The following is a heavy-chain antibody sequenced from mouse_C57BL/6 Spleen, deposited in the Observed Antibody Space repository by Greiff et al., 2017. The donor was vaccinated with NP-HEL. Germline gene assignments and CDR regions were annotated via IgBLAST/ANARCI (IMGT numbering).Heavy chain of an antibody. CDR3: ASSDGYPFAY. CDR1: GYSFTGYY. D-gene: IGHD2-3*01. CDR2: INPSTGGT. V-gene: IGHV1-42*01. Sequence: EVQLQQSGPELVKPGASVKISCKASGYSFTGYYMNWVKQSPEKSLEWIGEINPSTGGTTYNQKFKAKATLTVDKSSSTAYMQLKSLTSEDSAVYYCASSDGYPFAYWGQGTLVTVSA. J-gene: IGHJ3*01.